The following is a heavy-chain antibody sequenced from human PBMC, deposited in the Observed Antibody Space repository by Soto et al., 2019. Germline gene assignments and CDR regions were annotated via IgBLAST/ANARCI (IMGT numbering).Heavy chain of an antibody. CDR2: IYYSAST. Sequence: SETLSLTCTVSGGSISSCAYYWNWIRQHPGKDLDWIGYIYYSASTYYNPSLQSRVTIAVDTSKNQFSLKLTSVTASDTALYYCARNPSLLCSIISCHLFDIWGQGKMVTVSS. CDR3: ARNPSLLCSIISCHLFDI. D-gene: IGHD2-2*01. CDR1: GGSISSCAYY. J-gene: IGHJ3*02. V-gene: IGHV4-31*03.